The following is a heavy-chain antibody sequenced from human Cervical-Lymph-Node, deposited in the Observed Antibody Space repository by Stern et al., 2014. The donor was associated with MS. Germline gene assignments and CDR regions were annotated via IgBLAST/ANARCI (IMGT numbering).Heavy chain of an antibody. CDR3: GREVALTAGLLGL. Sequence: VQLVESGAEVKKPGESLKIACKGSGYSFSSYWIAWVRQMPGKGLEWMGMICPSDSETRYSPSFEGQVTISVDKSTSTAYLHWSSLKASDTARYYCGREVALTAGLLGLWGQGTQVIVS. CDR2: ICPSDSET. D-gene: IGHD3-22*01. J-gene: IGHJ4*02. CDR1: GYSFSSYW. V-gene: IGHV5-51*01.